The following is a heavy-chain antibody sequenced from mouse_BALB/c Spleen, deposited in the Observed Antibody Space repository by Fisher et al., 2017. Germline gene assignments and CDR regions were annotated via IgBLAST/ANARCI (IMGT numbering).Heavy chain of an antibody. CDR3: ARYYGSGHYYAMDY. V-gene: IGHV1-39*01. J-gene: IGHJ4*01. D-gene: IGHD1-1*01. Sequence: KFKGKATLTVDKSSSTAYMQLNSLTSEDSAVYYCARYYGSGHYYAMDYWGQGTSVTVSS.